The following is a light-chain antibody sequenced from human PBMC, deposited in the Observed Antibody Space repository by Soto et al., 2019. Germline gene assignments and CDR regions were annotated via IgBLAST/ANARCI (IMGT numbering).Light chain of an antibody. J-gene: IGKJ5*01. Sequence: EIVMTQSPATLSVSPGERATLSCRASQSVSSNLAWYQQQPGQAPRLLIYGASTRATGIPARFSGSGSGTEFTLTISSLQSEDFAVYSCQQYNNWLGTFGQGTRLEIK. CDR2: GAS. CDR1: QSVSSN. CDR3: QQYNNWLGT. V-gene: IGKV3-15*01.